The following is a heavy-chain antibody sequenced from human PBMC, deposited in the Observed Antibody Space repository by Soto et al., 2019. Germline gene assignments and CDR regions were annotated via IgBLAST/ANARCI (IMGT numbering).Heavy chain of an antibody. CDR1: GFTFTSFA. D-gene: IGHD3-3*01. CDR3: AIGEWLSTYYFHF. CDR2: ISGSGGAT. J-gene: IGHJ4*02. V-gene: IGHV3-23*01. Sequence: GGSLRLSCAASGFTFTSFAVSWVRQAPGKGLEWVSAISGSGGATYYADSVKGRFTVSRDNSRNTVYLQVDSLRVEDTAVYHCAIGEWLSTYYFHFWGKGHLVTVSS.